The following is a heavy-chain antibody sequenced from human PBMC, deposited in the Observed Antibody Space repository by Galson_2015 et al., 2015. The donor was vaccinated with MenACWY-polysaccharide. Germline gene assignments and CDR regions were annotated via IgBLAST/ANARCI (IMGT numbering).Heavy chain of an antibody. D-gene: IGHD3-10*01. Sequence: SLRLSCAASGFAVSSRAMSWVRQAPGKEPEWIAAITNNAGKTYYAHSVMGRFTISRDSSSNTVSLQVNSLRVEDTALYFCAKDHASFGWPTFDSWGPGTLVTVSS. CDR1: GFAVSSRA. CDR2: ITNNAGKT. J-gene: IGHJ4*02. CDR3: AKDHASFGWPTFDS. V-gene: IGHV3-23*01.